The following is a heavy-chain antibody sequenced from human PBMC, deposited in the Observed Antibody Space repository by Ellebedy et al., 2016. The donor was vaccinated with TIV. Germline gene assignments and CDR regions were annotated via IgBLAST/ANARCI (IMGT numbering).Heavy chain of an antibody. CDR2: IYYSGST. J-gene: IGHJ6*02. Sequence: SETLSLXCTVSGGSISSYYWSWIRQPPGKGLEWIGYIYYSGSTNYNPSLKSRVTISVDTSKNQFSLKLNSVTAADTAVYYCARDRVVQLESGYYYYGMDVWGQGTTVTVSS. D-gene: IGHD1-1*01. CDR3: ARDRVVQLESGYYYYGMDV. V-gene: IGHV4-59*01. CDR1: GGSISSYY.